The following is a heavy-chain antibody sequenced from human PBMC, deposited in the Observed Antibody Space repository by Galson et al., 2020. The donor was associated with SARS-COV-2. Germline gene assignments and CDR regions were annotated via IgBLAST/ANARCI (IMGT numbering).Heavy chain of an antibody. CDR2: INHSGNA. CDR3: ATSRSKTSKYGLDV. CDR1: GESFRDYY. Sequence: SETLSLTRAVYGESFRDYYWTWIRQPPGRGPEWIGEINHSGNANYNPPLRSRVTISVDLSKNQFTLKLNSVIAADTAVYYCATSRSKTSKYGLDVWGQWITVTVSS. J-gene: IGHJ6*02. V-gene: IGHV4-34*01. D-gene: IGHD2-2*01.